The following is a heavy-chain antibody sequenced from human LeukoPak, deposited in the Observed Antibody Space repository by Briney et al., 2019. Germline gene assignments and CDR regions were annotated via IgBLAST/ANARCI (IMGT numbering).Heavy chain of an antibody. Sequence: SETLSLTCTVSGGSISSYYWSWIRQPPGKGLEWIGYIYYSGSTNYNPSLKSRVTISVDTSKNQFSLKLSSVTAADTAVYYCARHPWYDFWSGYSDQYGMDVWGQGTTVTVSS. CDR2: IYYSGST. J-gene: IGHJ6*02. V-gene: IGHV4-59*08. CDR3: ARHPWYDFWSGYSDQYGMDV. D-gene: IGHD3-3*01. CDR1: GGSISSYY.